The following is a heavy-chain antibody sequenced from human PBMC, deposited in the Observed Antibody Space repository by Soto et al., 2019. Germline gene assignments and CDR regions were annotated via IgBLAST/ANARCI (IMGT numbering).Heavy chain of an antibody. CDR1: GGSISSYY. Sequence: SETLSLTCTVSGGSISSYYWSWIRQPPGKGLEWIGYIYYSGSTNYNPSLKSRVTISVDTSKNQFSLKLSSVTAAYTAVYYCARAQQWLDFLFAYWGQGTLVTVSS. V-gene: IGHV4-59*01. CDR3: ARAQQWLDFLFAY. D-gene: IGHD6-19*01. CDR2: IYYSGST. J-gene: IGHJ4*02.